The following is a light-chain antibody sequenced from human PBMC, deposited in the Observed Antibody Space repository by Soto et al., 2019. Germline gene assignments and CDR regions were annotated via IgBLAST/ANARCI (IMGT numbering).Light chain of an antibody. J-gene: IGKJ4*01. CDR1: QSIYKW. Sequence: DIQLTQSPSSESASIGDRVTISCRASQSIYKWLVWYQQKPGKAPKLLIYAASSLQSGVPSRFSGSGYGTEFTLTISSLQPEDSATYYCQQADSFPLTFGGGTEVAI. V-gene: IGKV1-12*01. CDR2: AAS. CDR3: QQADSFPLT.